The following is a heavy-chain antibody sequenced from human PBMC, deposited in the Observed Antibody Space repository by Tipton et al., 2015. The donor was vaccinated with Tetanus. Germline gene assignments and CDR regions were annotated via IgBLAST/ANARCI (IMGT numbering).Heavy chain of an antibody. CDR2: ISGSGKS. J-gene: IGHJ4*02. Sequence: TLSLTCTVSGASLRGGDYHWSWIRQPPGKGLEWLAYISGSGKSNSNHYLKSRITMKQDTSRNQLSLKLTAVTAADTAVYYCASANYDSSKKGPFDSWGQGSLVIASS. CDR1: GASLRGGDYH. CDR3: ASANYDSSKKGPFDS. V-gene: IGHV4-61*08. D-gene: IGHD4/OR15-4a*01.